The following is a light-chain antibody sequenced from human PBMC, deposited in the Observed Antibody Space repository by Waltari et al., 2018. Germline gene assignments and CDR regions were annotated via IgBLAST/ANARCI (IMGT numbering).Light chain of an antibody. CDR1: SSDIGGYNR. V-gene: IGLV2-14*01. CDR2: EVS. CDR3: SSYASSSTFI. J-gene: IGLJ1*01. Sequence: QAALTQSPSVSGSPGQSVTISCTGTSSDIGGYNRVSWYQQHPGKAPKLMIYEVSNRPSGVSDRFSDSKSGNTASLIISGLQAEDEADYYCSSYASSSTFIFGAGTRLTVL.